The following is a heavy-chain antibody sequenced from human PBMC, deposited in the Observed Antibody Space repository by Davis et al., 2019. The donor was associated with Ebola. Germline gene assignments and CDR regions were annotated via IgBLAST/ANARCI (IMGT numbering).Heavy chain of an antibody. CDR3: ARIEDSGTFLNWFDP. J-gene: IGHJ5*02. V-gene: IGHV4-31*03. Sequence: SETLSLTCTVSGGSISSGGYYWSWIRQHPGKGLEWIGYIYYTGSTYDNPSLKSRVTISVDTSKNQYSLKLSSVTAADTAVYYCARIEDSGTFLNWFDPWGQGTQVTVSS. CDR2: IYYTGST. D-gene: IGHD1-26*01. CDR1: GGSISSGGYY.